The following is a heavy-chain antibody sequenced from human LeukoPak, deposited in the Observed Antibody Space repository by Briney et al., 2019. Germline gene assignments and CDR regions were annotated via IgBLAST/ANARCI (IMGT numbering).Heavy chain of an antibody. D-gene: IGHD6-19*01. V-gene: IGHV3-30*04. CDR3: ARSRSASTSGWYDYFDY. CDR1: GFTFSSSA. Sequence: PGRSLRLSCAASGFTFSSSAMQWVRQAPGKGLEWVAVISYDGSKKYYADSVKGRFTISRDDSKNTLYLQMNSLRGEDTAAYHCARSRSASTSGWYDYFDYWGRGTLVTVSS. CDR2: ISYDGSKK. J-gene: IGHJ4*02.